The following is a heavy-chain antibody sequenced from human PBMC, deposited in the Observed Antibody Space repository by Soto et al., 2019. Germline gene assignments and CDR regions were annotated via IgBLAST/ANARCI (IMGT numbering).Heavy chain of an antibody. V-gene: IGHV3-74*01. J-gene: IGHJ4*02. CDR2: ISTDGSIT. CDR1: GLIFSNYR. CDR3: ARDTDGLHY. Sequence: EVQLVESGGGLVQPGGSLRLSCAASGLIFSNYRMHWVRQVPGKGLVWVSCISTDGSITNYADSVKGRFTVSRDNAKNTLYLQMNGLRAEDTAVYYCARDTDGLHYWGQGTMVTVSS.